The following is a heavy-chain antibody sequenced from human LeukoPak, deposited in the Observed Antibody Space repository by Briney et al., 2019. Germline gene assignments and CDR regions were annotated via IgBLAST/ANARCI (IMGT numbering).Heavy chain of an antibody. CDR1: GNSFGDYY. CDR2: IYTSGST. CDR3: VKEELLYFGASKIRGFDS. D-gene: IGHD3-10*01. Sequence: YPSETLSLTCTVSGNSFGDYYWSWIRQPAGKGLEWIGRIYTSGSTTYNPSLKSRVTMSVDTSKNQFSLKLSSVTAADTAVYYCVKEELLYFGASKIRGFDSWGQGALVTVFS. J-gene: IGHJ4*02. V-gene: IGHV4-4*07.